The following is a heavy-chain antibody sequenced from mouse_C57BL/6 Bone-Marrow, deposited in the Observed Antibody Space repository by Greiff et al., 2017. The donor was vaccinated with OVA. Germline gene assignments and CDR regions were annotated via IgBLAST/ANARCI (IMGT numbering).Heavy chain of an antibody. CDR2: IYPGSGST. J-gene: IGHJ2*01. D-gene: IGHD1-1*01. V-gene: IGHV1-55*01. CDR3: ARRGHYYGSSIFDY. Sequence: QVQLQQPGAELVKPGASVKMSCKASGYTFTSYWITWVKQRPGQGLEWIGDIYPGSGSTNYNEKFKSKATLTVDTSSSTAYMQLSSLTSEDSAVYYCARRGHYYGSSIFDYWGQGTTLTVSS. CDR1: GYTFTSYW.